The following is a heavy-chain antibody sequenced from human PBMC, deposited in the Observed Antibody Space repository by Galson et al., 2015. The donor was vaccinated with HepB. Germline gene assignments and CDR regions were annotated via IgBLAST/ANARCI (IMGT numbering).Heavy chain of an antibody. Sequence: SVKVSCKASGYTFIDHYIHWVRQAPGQGLEWMGRINPHSGGTNYAQKFQGRVTMTWDTSVSTAYMELSSLTSDDTVVYYCARGGERITTNPWGQGTLVTVSS. CDR2: INPHSGGT. CDR1: GYTFIDHY. CDR3: ARGGERITTNP. D-gene: IGHD3-10*01. J-gene: IGHJ5*02. V-gene: IGHV1-2*05.